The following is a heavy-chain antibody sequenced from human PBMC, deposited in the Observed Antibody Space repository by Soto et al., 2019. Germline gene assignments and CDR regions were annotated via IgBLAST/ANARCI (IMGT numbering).Heavy chain of an antibody. V-gene: IGHV1-69*06. Sequence: QVQLVQSGAEVKKPGSSVKVSCKASGGTFSSYAISWVRQAPGQGLEWMGGIIPIFGTANYAQKFQGRCKITAEKSTRTAYMELSSLRSEDTAVYYCASERIAAPDYYYGMDVWGQGTTVTVSS. CDR3: ASERIAAPDYYYGMDV. CDR2: IIPIFGTA. CDR1: GGTFSSYA. D-gene: IGHD6-13*01. J-gene: IGHJ6*02.